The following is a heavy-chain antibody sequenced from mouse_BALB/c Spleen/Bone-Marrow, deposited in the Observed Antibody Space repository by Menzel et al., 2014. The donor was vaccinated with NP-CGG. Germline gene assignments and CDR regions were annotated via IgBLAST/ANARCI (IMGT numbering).Heavy chain of an antibody. V-gene: IGHV1S56*01. CDR3: ARERRSRAMDY. Sequence: VQLQQSGPELVKPGASVRISCKASGYTFTSYYVHWVKQRPGQGLEWIGWIYPGNVNTKHNEKFKGKATLTADKSSSTAYMQLSSLTSEDSAVYFCARERRSRAMDYWGQGTSVTVSS. CDR2: IYPGNVNT. CDR1: GYTFTSYY. J-gene: IGHJ4*01.